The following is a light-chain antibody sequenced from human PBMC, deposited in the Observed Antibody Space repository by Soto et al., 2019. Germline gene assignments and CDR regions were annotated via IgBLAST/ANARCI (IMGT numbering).Light chain of an antibody. J-gene: IGKJ1*01. CDR1: QSISRN. CDR2: GAS. V-gene: IGKV3-20*01. CDR3: RQYGTSPRT. Sequence: EIVMTQSPAGLSASPGERATLFCRASQSISRNLAWYQQKPGQAPRLLIYGASSRATGIPDRFSGSGSGTDFTLTISRLEPEDLAVYFCRQYGTSPRTSGQGTKVDIK.